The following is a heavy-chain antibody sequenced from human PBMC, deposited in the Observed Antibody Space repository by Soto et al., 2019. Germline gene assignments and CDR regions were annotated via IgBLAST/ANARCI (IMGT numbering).Heavy chain of an antibody. Sequence: QVQLQESGPGLVKPSGTLYLTCDVSGGSISSSKWWSWVCQPPGKGLVWIGEIYQSVSTNYNPRLKSRVAICLDKAKNQSSLELNSVTAADTTVYYCASEKLQYHQEQPDYGFDVWGQGNRVTFSS. CDR3: ASEKLQYHQEQPDYGFDV. CDR2: IYQSVST. J-gene: IGHJ6*02. V-gene: IGHV4-4*02. CDR1: GGSISSSKW. D-gene: IGHD4-4*01.